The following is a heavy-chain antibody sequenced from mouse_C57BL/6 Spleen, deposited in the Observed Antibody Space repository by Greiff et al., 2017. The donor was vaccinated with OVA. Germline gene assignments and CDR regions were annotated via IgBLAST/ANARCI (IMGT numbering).Heavy chain of an antibody. CDR2: IDPSDSYT. V-gene: IGHV1-69*01. J-gene: IGHJ3*01. CDR3: ARTAQATWFAY. Sequence: VKLQQPGAELVMPGASVKLSCKASGYTFTSYWMHWVKQRPGQGLEWIGEIDPSDSYTNYNQKFKGKSTLTVDKSSSTAYMQLSSLTSEDSAVYYCARTAQATWFAYWGQGTLVTVSA. D-gene: IGHD3-2*02. CDR1: GYTFTSYW.